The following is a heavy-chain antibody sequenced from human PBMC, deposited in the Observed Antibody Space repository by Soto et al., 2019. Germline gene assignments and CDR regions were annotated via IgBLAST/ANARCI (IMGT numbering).Heavy chain of an antibody. Sequence: SETLSLTCSVSGGSISSYYWSWIRQPPGKGLEWIGYISDSGSTKYNPSHKSRVTKSGDPSKNQISLKLSSVTAADTAVFYCARIGLVIAGSYYFDYWGLGTLVTVSS. J-gene: IGHJ4*02. D-gene: IGHD2-15*01. V-gene: IGHV4-59*08. CDR3: ARIGLVIAGSYYFDY. CDR1: GGSISSYY. CDR2: ISDSGST.